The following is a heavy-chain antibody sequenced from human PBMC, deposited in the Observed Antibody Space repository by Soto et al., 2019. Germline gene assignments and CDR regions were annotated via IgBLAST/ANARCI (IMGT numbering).Heavy chain of an antibody. D-gene: IGHD1-26*01. Sequence: SETLSLTCAVSGGSISSSNWWSWVRQPPGKGLEWIGEIYHSGSTNYNPSLKSRVTISVDKSKNQFSLKLSSVTAADTAVYYCARDLEVGATRYFDYWGQGTLVTVSS. CDR3: ARDLEVGATRYFDY. CDR1: GGSISSSNW. V-gene: IGHV4-4*02. CDR2: IYHSGST. J-gene: IGHJ4*02.